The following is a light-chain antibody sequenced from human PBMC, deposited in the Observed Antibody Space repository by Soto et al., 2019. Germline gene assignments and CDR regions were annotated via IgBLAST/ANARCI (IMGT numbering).Light chain of an antibody. CDR1: SANIGSNY. CDR3: GAWDGSLSVVL. CDR2: DSD. J-gene: IGLJ2*01. Sequence: QSVLTQPPSVSAAPGHKVTISCSGSSANIGSNYVSWYQHLPGTAPKLVIYDSDRRPSEIPDRFSGSKSGTSATLDITGLQTGDEADYYCGAWDGSLSVVLFGGGTKVTVL. V-gene: IGLV1-51*01.